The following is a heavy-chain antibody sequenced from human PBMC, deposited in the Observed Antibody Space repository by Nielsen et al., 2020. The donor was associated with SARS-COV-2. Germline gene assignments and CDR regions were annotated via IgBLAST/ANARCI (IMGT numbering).Heavy chain of an antibody. CDR2: INWNGGST. CDR3: AKGDLEWPGIDY. D-gene: IGHD3-3*01. Sequence: GGSLRLSCAASGFTFDDYAMHWVRQAPGKGLEWVSGINWNGGSTGYADSVKGRFTISRDNAKNSLYLQMNSLRAEDTALYYCAKGDLEWPGIDYWGQGTLVTVSS. V-gene: IGHV3-20*04. CDR1: GFTFDDYA. J-gene: IGHJ4*02.